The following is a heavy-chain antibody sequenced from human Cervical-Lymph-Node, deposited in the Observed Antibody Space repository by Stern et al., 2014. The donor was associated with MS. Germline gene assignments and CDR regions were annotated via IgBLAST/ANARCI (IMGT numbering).Heavy chain of an antibody. V-gene: IGHV5-51*01. D-gene: IGHD2-21*02. J-gene: IGHJ4*02. CDR3: ARQASTVAHRGDY. CDR2: IDPSDSET. Sequence: VQLVQSGAEVTKPGESLRISCKTSGYDFTRHLIGWVRQLPGKGLEFMGAIDPSDSETRYSPSFRGQVTISADTSTATAYLQWRSLRASDTGMHFCARQASTVAHRGDYWGQGTLVTVSS. CDR1: GYDFTRHL.